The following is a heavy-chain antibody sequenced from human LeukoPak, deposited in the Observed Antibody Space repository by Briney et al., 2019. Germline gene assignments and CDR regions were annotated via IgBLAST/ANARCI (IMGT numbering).Heavy chain of an antibody. V-gene: IGHV1-69*04. CDR3: ARDQGRRDGYDY. D-gene: IGHD5-24*01. J-gene: IGHJ4*02. CDR1: GGTFSSYA. Sequence: ASVKVSCKASGGTFSSYAISWVRLAPGQGLEWMGRIIPILGIANYAQKFQGRVTITADKSTSTAYMELSSLRSEDTAVYYCARDQGRRDGYDYWGQGTLVTVSS. CDR2: IIPILGIA.